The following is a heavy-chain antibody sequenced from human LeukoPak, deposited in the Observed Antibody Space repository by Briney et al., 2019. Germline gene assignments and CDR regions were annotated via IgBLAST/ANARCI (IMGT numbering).Heavy chain of an antibody. D-gene: IGHD3-22*01. CDR2: IYTSGST. J-gene: IGHJ4*02. CDR1: GDSISSGSYY. CDR3: AREEYYSDNSGYYPDF. V-gene: IGHV4-61*02. Sequence: SQTLSLTCTVSGDSISSGSYYWSWIRQPAGKGLDWIGRIYTSGSTNYNPSLKSRVTISVDTSKNQFSLKLSSVTAADTAVYYCAREEYYSDNSGYYPDFWGQGTLVTVSS.